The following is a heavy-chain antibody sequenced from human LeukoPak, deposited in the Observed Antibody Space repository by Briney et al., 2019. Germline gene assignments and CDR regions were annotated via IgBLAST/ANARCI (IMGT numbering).Heavy chain of an antibody. CDR2: ISAYNGNT. CDR3: ARDLDRYGSGSYPRYGMDV. D-gene: IGHD3-10*01. J-gene: IGHJ6*02. V-gene: IGHV1-18*01. Sequence: GASVKVSCKASGYTFTSYGISWVRQAPGQGLEWMGWISAYNGNTNYAQKLQGSVTMTTDTSTSTAYMELRSLRSDDTAVYYCARDLDRYGSGSYPRYGMDVWGQGTTVTVSS. CDR1: GYTFTSYG.